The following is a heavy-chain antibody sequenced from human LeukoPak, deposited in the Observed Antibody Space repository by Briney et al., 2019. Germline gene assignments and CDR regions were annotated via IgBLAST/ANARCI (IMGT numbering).Heavy chain of an antibody. V-gene: IGHV3-30*03. CDR3: ARDWSAAAP. J-gene: IGHJ5*02. Sequence: SGGSLRLSCAASGFTFSSYGMHWVRQAPGKGLEWVAVISYDGSNKYYADSVKGRFTISRDNSKNTLYLQMNSLRAEDTAVYYCARDWSAAAPWGQGTLVTVSS. CDR1: GFTFSSYG. CDR2: ISYDGSNK. D-gene: IGHD6-13*01.